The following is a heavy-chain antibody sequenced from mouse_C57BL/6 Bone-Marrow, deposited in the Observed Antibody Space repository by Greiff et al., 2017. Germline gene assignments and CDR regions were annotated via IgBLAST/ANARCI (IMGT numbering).Heavy chain of an antibody. V-gene: IGHV1-69*01. Sequence: VQLQQSGAELVMPGASVKLSCKASGYTFTSYWMHWVKQRPGQGLEWIGEIDPSDSYTNYNQKFKGKSTLTVDNSSSTAYMQLSSLTSEDSAVYYCARGFYYGNFLFDYWGQGTTLTVSS. CDR3: ARGFYYGNFLFDY. CDR1: GYTFTSYW. CDR2: IDPSDSYT. D-gene: IGHD2-1*01. J-gene: IGHJ2*01.